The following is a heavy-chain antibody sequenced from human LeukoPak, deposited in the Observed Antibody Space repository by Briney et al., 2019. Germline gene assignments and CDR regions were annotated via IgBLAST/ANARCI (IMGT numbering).Heavy chain of an antibody. CDR1: GFTFSSYS. V-gene: IGHV3-48*01. CDR2: IRSSSSTI. J-gene: IGHJ4*02. Sequence: PGGSLRLSCAASGFTFSSYSMNWVRQAPGKGLEWVSYIRSSSSTIYYADSVKGRFTISRDNAKNSLYLQMNSLRAEDTAVYYCARDIAKFDYWGQGTLVTVSS. D-gene: IGHD6-13*01. CDR3: ARDIAKFDY.